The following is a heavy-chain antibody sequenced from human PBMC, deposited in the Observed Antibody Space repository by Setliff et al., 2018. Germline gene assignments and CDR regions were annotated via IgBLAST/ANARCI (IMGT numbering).Heavy chain of an antibody. J-gene: IGHJ3*02. CDR2: IKQDGSTK. CDR3: VRDDADNYDAFDN. CDR1: GYTFTSHY. Sequence: ASVKVSCKASGYTFTSHYMHWVRQAPGKGLEWVADIKQDGSTKYYLDSVKGRFTISRDNAKRSLYLQMNGLRADDTGVYYCVRDDADNYDAFDNWGQGTLVTVSS. V-gene: IGHV3-7*01. D-gene: IGHD3-22*01.